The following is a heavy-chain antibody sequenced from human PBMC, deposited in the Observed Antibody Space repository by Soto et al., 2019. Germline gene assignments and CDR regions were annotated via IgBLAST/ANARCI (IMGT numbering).Heavy chain of an antibody. V-gene: IGHV3-23*01. D-gene: IGHD5-12*01. CDR3: ACQGLRFELHYYYYYGMDV. CDR1: GFTFSSYA. J-gene: IGHJ6*02. Sequence: EVQLLESGGGLVQPGGSLRLSCAASGFTFSSYAMSWVRQAPGKGLEWVSAISGSGGSTYYADSVKGRFTISRDNSKNTLYLQMNSLRAEDTAVYYCACQGLRFELHYYYYYGMDVWGQGTTVTVSS. CDR2: ISGSGGST.